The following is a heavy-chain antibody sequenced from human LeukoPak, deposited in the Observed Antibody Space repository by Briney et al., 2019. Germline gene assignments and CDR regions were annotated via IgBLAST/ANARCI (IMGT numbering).Heavy chain of an antibody. D-gene: IGHD6-6*01. CDR2: INPSGGST. CDR3: ARETPPYSSSSSYYYYGMDV. CDR1: GYTFTSYY. V-gene: IGHV1-46*01. Sequence: ASVKVSCKASGYTFTSYYMHWVRQAPGQGLEWMGIINPSGGSTSYAQKFQGRVTMTRDTSTSTVYMELSSLRSEDTAVYYCARETPPYSSSSSYYYYGMDVWGQGTTVTVSS. J-gene: IGHJ6*02.